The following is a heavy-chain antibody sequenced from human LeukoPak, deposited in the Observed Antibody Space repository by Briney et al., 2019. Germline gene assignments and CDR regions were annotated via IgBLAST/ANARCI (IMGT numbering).Heavy chain of an antibody. D-gene: IGHD3-3*01. J-gene: IGHJ6*03. CDR1: GGSISSSSYY. CDR3: ARIVSYDFWSGYYTGYYYYYMDV. V-gene: IGHV4-39*07. CDR2: IYYSGST. Sequence: PSETLSLTCTVSGGSISSSSYYWGWIRQPPGKGLEWIGSIYYSGSTYYNPSLKSRVTISVDTSKNQFSLKLSSVTAADTAVYYCARIVSYDFWSGYYTGYYYYYMDVWGKGTTVTVSS.